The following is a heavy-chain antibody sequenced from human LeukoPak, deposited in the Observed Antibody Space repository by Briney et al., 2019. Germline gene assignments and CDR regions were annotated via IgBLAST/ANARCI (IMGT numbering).Heavy chain of an antibody. CDR2: IYYSGST. Sequence: SETLSLTCTVSGGSISSSSYYWGWIRQPPGKGLEWTGSIYYSGSTNYNPSLKSRVTISVDRSKNQFSLKLSSVTAADTAVYYCAGQRGDHYYGSGYNWFDPWGQGTLVTVSS. J-gene: IGHJ5*02. D-gene: IGHD3-10*01. CDR3: AGQRGDHYYGSGYNWFDP. V-gene: IGHV4-39*07. CDR1: GGSISSSSYY.